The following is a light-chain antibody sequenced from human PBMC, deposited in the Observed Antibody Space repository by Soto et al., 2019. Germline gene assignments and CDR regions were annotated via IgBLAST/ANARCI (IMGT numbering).Light chain of an antibody. J-gene: IGKJ1*01. CDR3: QQYNRYPWT. CDR2: KAS. Sequence: DIQMTQSPSTLSGSVGDRVTITCRASQTISSWLAWYQQKPGKAPKLLIYKASTLKSGVPSRFSGSGSGTDFTLTISSLQSDDFATYYCQQYNRYPWTFGPGTKVDIK. V-gene: IGKV1-5*03. CDR1: QTISSW.